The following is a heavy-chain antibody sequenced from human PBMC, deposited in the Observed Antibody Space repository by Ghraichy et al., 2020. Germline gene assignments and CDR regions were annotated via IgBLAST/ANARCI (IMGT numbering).Heavy chain of an antibody. CDR3: ARGPTLLWFGE. CDR2: INHSGST. CDR1: GGSFSGYY. Sequence: SETLSLTCAVYGGSFSGYYWSWIRQPPGKGLEWIGEINHSGSTNYNPSLKSRVTISVDTSKNQFSLKLSSVTAADTAVYYCARGPTLLWFGEGGQGTLVTVSS. D-gene: IGHD3-10*01. J-gene: IGHJ4*02. V-gene: IGHV4-34*01.